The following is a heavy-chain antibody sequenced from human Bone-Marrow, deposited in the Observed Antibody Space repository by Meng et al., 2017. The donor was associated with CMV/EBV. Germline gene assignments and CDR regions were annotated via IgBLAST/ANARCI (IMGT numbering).Heavy chain of an antibody. Sequence: GGSLRLSCAASGFTFNTYWMHWVRQAPGKGLVWVSRISSDGSSTSYADSVKGRFTISRDNAKNTLYLQMNSLRAEDTAVYYCASRRALLFGVIRRGAFDIWGQGTMVTVSS. J-gene: IGHJ3*02. V-gene: IGHV3-74*01. CDR2: ISSDGSST. CDR3: ASRRALLFGVIRRGAFDI. CDR1: GFTFNTYW. D-gene: IGHD3-3*01.